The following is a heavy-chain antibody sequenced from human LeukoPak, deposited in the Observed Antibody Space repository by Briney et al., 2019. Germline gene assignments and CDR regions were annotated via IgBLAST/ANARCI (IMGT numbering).Heavy chain of an antibody. D-gene: IGHD3-22*01. V-gene: IGHV3-23*01. J-gene: IGHJ3*02. CDR3: AKDASYYYDSLDAFDI. Sequence: PGGSLRLSCAASGSTFSSYAMSWVRQAPGKGLEWVSAISGSGGSTYYADSVKGRFTISRDNSKNTLYLQMNSLRAEDTAVYYCAKDASYYYDSLDAFDIWGQGTMVTVSS. CDR1: GSTFSSYA. CDR2: ISGSGGST.